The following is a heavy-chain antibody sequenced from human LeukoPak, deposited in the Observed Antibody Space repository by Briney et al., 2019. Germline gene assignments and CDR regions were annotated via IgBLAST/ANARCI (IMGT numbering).Heavy chain of an antibody. CDR2: ISGSGGST. J-gene: IGHJ4*02. Sequence: GGSLRLSCAASGFTFSSYGMSWVRKAPGKGLEWVSAISGSGGSTYYADSVKGRFTISRDNSKNTLYLQMNSLRAEDTAVYYCAKDQDYGSGSYYNSWGQGTLVTVSS. CDR1: GFTFSSYG. CDR3: AKDQDYGSGSYYNS. V-gene: IGHV3-23*01. D-gene: IGHD3-10*01.